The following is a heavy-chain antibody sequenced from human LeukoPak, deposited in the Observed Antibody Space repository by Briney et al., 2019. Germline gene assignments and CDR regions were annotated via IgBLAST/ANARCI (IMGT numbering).Heavy chain of an antibody. J-gene: IGHJ4*02. V-gene: IGHV3-23*01. CDR2: ISGSDGST. Sequence: GGSLRLSCAASGFTFSNYAMSWVRQAPGKGLEWVSAISGSDGSTNYADSVKGRFTISRDNSQNTLYLQMNSLRAEDTALYYCARRSGSSYGHFDYWGQGTLVTVSS. CDR1: GFTFSNYA. CDR3: ARRSGSSYGHFDY. D-gene: IGHD1-26*01.